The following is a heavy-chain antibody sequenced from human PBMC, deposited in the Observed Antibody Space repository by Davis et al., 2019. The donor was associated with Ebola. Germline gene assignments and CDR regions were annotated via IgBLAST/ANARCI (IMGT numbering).Heavy chain of an antibody. CDR2: ISSSSSYI. Sequence: GESLKISCAASGFTFSSYSMNWVRQAPGKGLEWVSSISSSSSYIYYADSVKGRFTISRDNAKNSLYLQMNSLRAEDTAVYYCARFVASARGWFDPWGQGTLVTVSS. J-gene: IGHJ5*02. CDR3: ARFVASARGWFDP. D-gene: IGHD2-21*01. V-gene: IGHV3-21*01. CDR1: GFTFSSYS.